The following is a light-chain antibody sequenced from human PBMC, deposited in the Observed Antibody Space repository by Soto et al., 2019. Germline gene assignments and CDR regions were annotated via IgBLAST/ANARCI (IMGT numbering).Light chain of an antibody. Sequence: IVLTQSPGTLSLSPGESATLSCRASLNVTGRFLAWFHHKPGHSPRLLLYGASRRATGIPERFSGDGSGTDFTLTISSLEPEDFAVYYCQQRSNWPITFGQGTRLEI. V-gene: IGKV3D-20*02. J-gene: IGKJ5*01. CDR1: LNVTGRF. CDR2: GAS. CDR3: QQRSNWPIT.